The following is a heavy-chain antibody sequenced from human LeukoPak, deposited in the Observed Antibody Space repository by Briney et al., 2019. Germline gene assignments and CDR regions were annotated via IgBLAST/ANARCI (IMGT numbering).Heavy chain of an antibody. Sequence: GESLKISCKGSGYSFTSYWIGWVRQMPGKGLGWMGIIYPGDSDTRYSPSFQGQVTISADKSISTAYLQWSSLKASDTAMYYCARQTAAAGTWNWFDPWGQGTLVTVSS. CDR1: GYSFTSYW. J-gene: IGHJ5*02. CDR2: IYPGDSDT. CDR3: ARQTAAAGTWNWFDP. D-gene: IGHD6-13*01. V-gene: IGHV5-51*01.